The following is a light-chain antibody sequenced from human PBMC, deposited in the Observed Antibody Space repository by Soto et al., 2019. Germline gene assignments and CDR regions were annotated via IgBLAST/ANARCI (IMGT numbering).Light chain of an antibody. Sequence: QSVLTQPRSVSGSPGQSVTISCTGTSSDVGGYNYVSWYQQHPGKAPKLMIYVVSKRPSGVPDRFSGSKSGNTASLTISGLQAEDEADYYCCSYAGRYTYVFGTGTKVTVL. CDR3: CSYAGRYTYV. CDR1: SSDVGGYNY. CDR2: VVS. J-gene: IGLJ1*01. V-gene: IGLV2-11*01.